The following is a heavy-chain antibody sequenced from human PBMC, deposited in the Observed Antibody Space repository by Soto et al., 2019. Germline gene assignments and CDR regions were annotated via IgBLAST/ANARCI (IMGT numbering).Heavy chain of an antibody. CDR1: GGTFNSYV. CDR2: IISIFGTP. V-gene: IGHV1-69*13. D-gene: IGHD3-22*01. Sequence: ASVKVSCKASGGTFNSYVFNWVRQAPGQGLEWMGGIISIFGTPNYGQKFQGRVTITADESTSTGFMELSSLTSEDTAIYYYDNSGLPFDPWGQGTPVTVSS. J-gene: IGHJ5*02. CDR3: DNSGLPFDP.